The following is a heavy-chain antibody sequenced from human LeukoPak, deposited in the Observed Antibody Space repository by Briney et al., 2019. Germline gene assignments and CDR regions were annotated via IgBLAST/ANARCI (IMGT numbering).Heavy chain of an antibody. Sequence: ASVKVSCKASGYTFTSYGISWVRQAPGQGLEWMGIINPSGGSTSYAQKLQGRVTMTTDTSTSTAYMELRSLRSDDTAVYYCARDGRQQLAYFDYWGQGTLVTVSS. V-gene: IGHV1-18*01. CDR3: ARDGRQQLAYFDY. CDR2: INPSGGST. D-gene: IGHD6-13*01. CDR1: GYTFTSYG. J-gene: IGHJ4*02.